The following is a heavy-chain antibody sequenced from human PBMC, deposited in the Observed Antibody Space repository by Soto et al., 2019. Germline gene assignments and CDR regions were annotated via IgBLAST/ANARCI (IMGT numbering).Heavy chain of an antibody. J-gene: IGHJ6*03. V-gene: IGHV4-34*01. Sequence: QVQLQQWGAGLLKPSETLSLTCAVYGGSFSGYYWSWIRQPPGKGLEWIGEINHSGSTNYNPSLKSRVTISVDTSKNQFPLKLSSVTAADTAVYYCARGRGYDFWSGYPYYYYMDVWGKGTTVTVSS. D-gene: IGHD3-3*01. CDR3: ARGRGYDFWSGYPYYYYMDV. CDR1: GGSFSGYY. CDR2: INHSGST.